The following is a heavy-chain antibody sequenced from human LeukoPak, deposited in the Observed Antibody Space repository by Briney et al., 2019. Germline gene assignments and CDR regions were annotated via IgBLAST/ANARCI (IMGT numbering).Heavy chain of an antibody. J-gene: IGHJ4*02. D-gene: IGHD6-19*01. Sequence: GGSLRLSCAASGFTFTTYWMSWIRQLPGKGLEWVAITNQDGTEKYYVDSVKGRFTISRDNAKNSLDLQMNSLRAEDTAVYYCARENTGYSSGGFDYWGQGTLVTVSS. CDR3: ARENTGYSSGGFDY. CDR1: GFTFTTYW. CDR2: TNQDGTEK. V-gene: IGHV3-7*01.